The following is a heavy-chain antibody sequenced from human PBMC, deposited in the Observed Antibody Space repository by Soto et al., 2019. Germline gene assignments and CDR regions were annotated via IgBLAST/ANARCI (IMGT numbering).Heavy chain of an antibody. CDR1: GGTFSSYA. CDR3: ARLGPLGYYGWGRGWLEP. V-gene: IGHV1-69*01. D-gene: IGHD3-10*01. J-gene: IGHJ5*02. CDR2: IIPIFGTA. Sequence: QVQLVQSGAEVKKPGASVKVSCKASGGTFSSYAISWVRQAPGQGLEWMGGIIPIFGTANYAQKFQGRVTITADESTSTAYMELSSLRSEDTAVYYCARLGPLGYYGWGRGWLEPWGQGTLVTVSS.